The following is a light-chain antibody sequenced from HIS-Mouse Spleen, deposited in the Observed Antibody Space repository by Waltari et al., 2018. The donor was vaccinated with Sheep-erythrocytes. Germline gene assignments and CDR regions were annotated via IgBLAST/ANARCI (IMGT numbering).Light chain of an antibody. CDR2: DVS. J-gene: IGLJ1*01. Sequence: QSALTQPRSVSGSPGHSVTISCTGTSSDVRGDNYVSWYQQHPGKAPKLMIYDVSKRPSGVPDRFSGSKSGNTASLTISGLQAEDEADYYCCSYAGSYNHVFATGTKVTVL. V-gene: IGLV2-11*01. CDR3: CSYAGSYNHV. CDR1: SSDVRGDNY.